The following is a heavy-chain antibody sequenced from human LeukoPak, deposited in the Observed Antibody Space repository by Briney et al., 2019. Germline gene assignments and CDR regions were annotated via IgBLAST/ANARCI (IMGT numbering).Heavy chain of an antibody. CDR1: GFTFSTHA. D-gene: IGHD3-10*01. Sequence: PGGSLRLSCAASGFTFSTHAMGWVRQAPGKGLEWVSGISASGASTYSADSVKGRFTISRDNSKNTLYLQLKSLRAEDTAAYYCARHYYASQSPFDCWGQETLVTVSS. V-gene: IGHV3-23*01. CDR3: ARHYYASQSPFDC. CDR2: ISASGAST. J-gene: IGHJ4*02.